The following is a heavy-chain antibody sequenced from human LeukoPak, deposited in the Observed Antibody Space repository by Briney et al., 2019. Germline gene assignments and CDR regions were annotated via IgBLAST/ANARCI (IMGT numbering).Heavy chain of an antibody. Sequence: SETLSLTCTVSGDSVTSGYWSWIRQPPGKGLECIGYIYDSGITDYNPSLKSRLTISVDTSNNQFSLNLSSVTAADTAVYYCAGRGHRYSRDWGQGILVTVSS. CDR2: IYDSGIT. V-gene: IGHV4-4*09. D-gene: IGHD2-15*01. CDR3: AGRGHRYSRD. CDR1: GDSVTSGY. J-gene: IGHJ1*01.